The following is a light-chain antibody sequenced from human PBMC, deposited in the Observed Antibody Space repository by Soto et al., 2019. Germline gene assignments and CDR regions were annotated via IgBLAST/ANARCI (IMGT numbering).Light chain of an antibody. Sequence: DIQMTQSPSTLSASVGDRVTITCRASQSISSWLAWYQQTPGKAPRLLMYDASNLESGVPSRFSGSGSGTEFSLTISSLQPDDFATYYCQHYYSGTFGQGTKVDIK. CDR2: DAS. CDR1: QSISSW. V-gene: IGKV1-5*01. J-gene: IGKJ1*01. CDR3: QHYYSGT.